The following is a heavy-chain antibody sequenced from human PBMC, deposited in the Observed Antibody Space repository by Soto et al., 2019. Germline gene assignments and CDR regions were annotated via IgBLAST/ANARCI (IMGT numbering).Heavy chain of an antibody. J-gene: IGHJ4*02. CDR3: AKKKAGTHPFDY. CDR1: GFTFSNYA. CDR2: IGVSGTGT. V-gene: IGHV3-23*01. D-gene: IGHD3-10*01. Sequence: GGSLRLSCAASGFTFSNYAMHWVRQAPGKGLEWVSGIGVSGTGTYYADSVKGRFTISRDNSKNTVYLQMNSLRVDDTAVYYCAKKKAGTHPFDYWGQGTLVTVSS.